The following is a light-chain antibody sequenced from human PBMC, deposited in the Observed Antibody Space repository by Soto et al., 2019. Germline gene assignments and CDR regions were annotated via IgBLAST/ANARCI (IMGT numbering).Light chain of an antibody. CDR1: HNVVENY. CDR2: GIS. Sequence: EIVVTQSPDTLSLSPGESATLYCRTSHNVVENYLAWYQQKPGQPPRPLIYGISAKAPSIPDRFSGSGSGTECTHPIRRLELADFEVFFCKKYGAPPCVFGQGTRLEIK. J-gene: IGKJ2*01. CDR3: KKYGAPPCV. V-gene: IGKV3-20*01.